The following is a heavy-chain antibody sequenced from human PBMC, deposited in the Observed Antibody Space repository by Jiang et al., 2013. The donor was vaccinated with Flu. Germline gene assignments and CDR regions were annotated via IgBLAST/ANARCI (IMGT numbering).Heavy chain of an antibody. Sequence: EWMEGPSPIFDTTKYAQKFEGRLTITVDKSTSTAYMELNSLRSEDTAVYYCAKDRTGYSYGLFDYWGRGTLVTVSS. CDR3: AKDRTGYSYGLFDY. J-gene: IGHJ4*02. D-gene: IGHD5-18*01. V-gene: IGHV1-69*06. CDR2: PSPIFDTT.